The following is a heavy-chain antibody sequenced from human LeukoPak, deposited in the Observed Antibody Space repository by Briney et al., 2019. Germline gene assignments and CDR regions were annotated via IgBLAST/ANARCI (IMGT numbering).Heavy chain of an antibody. CDR2: INPRDGST. Sequence: ASVKVSCKASGYTLTNYYMHWVRQAPGQGLEWMGIINPRDGSTSYAQKFQGRVTMTRDTSTSTVYMELSSLRSEDTALCYCARGDYGGNLDYWGQGTLVTVSS. J-gene: IGHJ4*02. CDR1: GYTLTNYY. V-gene: IGHV1-46*01. CDR3: ARGDYGGNLDY. D-gene: IGHD4-23*01.